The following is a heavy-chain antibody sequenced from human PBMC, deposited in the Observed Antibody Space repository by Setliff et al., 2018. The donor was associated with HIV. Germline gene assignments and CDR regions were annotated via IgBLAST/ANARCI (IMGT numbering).Heavy chain of an antibody. J-gene: IGHJ4*02. CDR3: ARESPSSSWFYFDF. CDR2: INHRGST. CDR1: GGSFSDYY. V-gene: IGHV4-34*01. D-gene: IGHD6-13*01. Sequence: SETLSLTCAVYGGSFSDYYWTWIRQSPGKGLEWIGEINHRGSTNYNPSLKSRVTVSVDTSENQFSLKLGSVTAADTAVYYCARESPSSSWFYFDFWGQGTLVTVSS.